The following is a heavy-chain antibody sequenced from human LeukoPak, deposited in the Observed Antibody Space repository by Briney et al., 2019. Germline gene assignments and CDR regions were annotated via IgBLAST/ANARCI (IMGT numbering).Heavy chain of an antibody. J-gene: IGHJ5*02. CDR1: GFTFSSYA. CDR3: AKDEGITTCNWFDP. Sequence: GGSLRLSCAASGFTFSSYAMNWVRQAPGKGLEWVSGISGSGDSTYYADSVKGRFTISRDNSKNTLYLQMNSLRAEDTAVYYCAKDEGITTCNWFDPWGQGTLVTVSS. CDR2: ISGSGDST. D-gene: IGHD1-14*01. V-gene: IGHV3-23*01.